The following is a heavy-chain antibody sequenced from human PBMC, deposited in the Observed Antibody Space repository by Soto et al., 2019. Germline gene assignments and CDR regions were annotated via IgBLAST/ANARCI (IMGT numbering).Heavy chain of an antibody. CDR1: GYSFTSYW. V-gene: IGHV5-10-1*01. Sequence: PGESLKISCKGSGYSFTSYWISWVRQMPGKGLEWMGRIDPSDSYTNYSPSFQGHVTISADKSISTAYLQWSSLKASDTAMYYCARQHQLLFRAFDIWGQGTMVTVSS. CDR3: ARQHQLLFRAFDI. CDR2: IDPSDSYT. D-gene: IGHD2-2*01. J-gene: IGHJ3*02.